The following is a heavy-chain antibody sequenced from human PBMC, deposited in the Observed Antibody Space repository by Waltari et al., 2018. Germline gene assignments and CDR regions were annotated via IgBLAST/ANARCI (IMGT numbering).Heavy chain of an antibody. CDR1: GGSISSYY. V-gene: IGHV4-59*01. Sequence: QVQLQESGPGLVKPSETLSLTCTVSGGSISSYYWSWIRQPPGKGLEWIGYIYYSGSTNYNPSLKSRVTISVDTSKNQFSLKLSSVTAADTAVYYCARSYDSSGYGPFDIWGQGTMVTVSS. CDR3: ARSYDSSGYGPFDI. CDR2: IYYSGST. J-gene: IGHJ3*02. D-gene: IGHD3-22*01.